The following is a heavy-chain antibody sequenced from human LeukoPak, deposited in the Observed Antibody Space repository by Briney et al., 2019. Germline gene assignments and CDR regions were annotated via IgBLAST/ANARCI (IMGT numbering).Heavy chain of an antibody. CDR1: GYTFTSYW. Sequence: GESLKISCKGPGYTFTSYWIGWVRQMPGKGLELMGIIYPGDSDTRYRPSLQGQVTISVDRSISIAYLQWSSLKASDTAMYYCARQRYGDYQFDYWGQGTLVTVSS. J-gene: IGHJ4*02. CDR2: IYPGDSDT. CDR3: ARQRYGDYQFDY. V-gene: IGHV5-51*01. D-gene: IGHD4-17*01.